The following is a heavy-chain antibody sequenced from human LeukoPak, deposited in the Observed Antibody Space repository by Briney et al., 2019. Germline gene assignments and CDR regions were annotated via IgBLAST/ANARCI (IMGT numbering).Heavy chain of an antibody. D-gene: IGHD5-24*01. CDR1: GLIVSSNH. V-gene: IGHV3-66*01. CDR2: LYSGGAT. J-gene: IGHJ4*02. Sequence: GSLRLSCEVSGLIVSSNHMNWVRQAPGKGLEWVSVLYSGGATYYTDSVKGRFTISRDNSKNTVYLQINSLRVEDTAVYYCARDVSGDGYNFFDYWGLGILVTVSS. CDR3: ARDVSGDGYNFFDY.